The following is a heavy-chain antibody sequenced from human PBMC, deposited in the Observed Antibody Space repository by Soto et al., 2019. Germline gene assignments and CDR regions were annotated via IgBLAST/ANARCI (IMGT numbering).Heavy chain of an antibody. CDR3: ARGSLVRDAFDI. CDR1: GFTVSSYA. D-gene: IGHD6-13*01. Sequence: LRLSCAASGFTVSSYAMHWVRQAPGKGLEWVAVISYDGSNKYYADSVKGRFTISRDNSKNTLYLQMNSLRAEDTAVYYCARGSLVRDAFDIWGQGTMVTVSS. CDR2: ISYDGSNK. V-gene: IGHV3-30-3*01. J-gene: IGHJ3*02.